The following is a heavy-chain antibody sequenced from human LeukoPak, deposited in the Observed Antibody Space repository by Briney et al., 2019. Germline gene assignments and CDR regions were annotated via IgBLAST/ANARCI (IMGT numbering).Heavy chain of an antibody. CDR1: GFTFYNYW. D-gene: IGHD2-21*02. V-gene: IGHV3-7*01. Sequence: GGSLRLSCAASGFTFYNYWMSWVRQAPGKGLEWVANINQDGSEKYYVDSVKGRFTISRDIAKNSLYLQMNSLRAEDTAVYYCARASIVVVTPFTLWGQGTLVTVSS. CDR2: INQDGSEK. CDR3: ARASIVVVTPFTL. J-gene: IGHJ4*02.